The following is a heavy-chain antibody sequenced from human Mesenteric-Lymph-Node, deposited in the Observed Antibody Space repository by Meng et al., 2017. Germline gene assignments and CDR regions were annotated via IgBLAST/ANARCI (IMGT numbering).Heavy chain of an antibody. Sequence: GGSLRLSCAASGFSFSAYEMNWVRQAPGKGLEWVSYISSSGSTIYYADSVKGRFTISRDNAKNSLYLQMNSLRAEDTAVYYCARDVLGINDSSGYYYKSFDYWGQGTLVTVSS. CDR1: GFSFSAYE. CDR2: ISSSGSTI. D-gene: IGHD3-22*01. CDR3: ARDVLGINDSSGYYYKSFDY. V-gene: IGHV3-48*03. J-gene: IGHJ4*02.